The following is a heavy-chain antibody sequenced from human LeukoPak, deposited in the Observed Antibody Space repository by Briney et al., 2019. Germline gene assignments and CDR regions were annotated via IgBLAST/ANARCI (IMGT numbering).Heavy chain of an antibody. CDR2: INPNSGGT. CDR3: ARSLGDSSGYLAFDY. CDR1: GYTFTGYY. V-gene: IGHV1-2*06. J-gene: IGHJ4*02. Sequence: ASVKVSCKASGYTFTGYYMHWVRQAPGQGLEWMGRINPNSGGTNYAQKFQGRVTMTRDTSISAAYMELSRLRSDDTAVYYCARSLGDSSGYLAFDYWGQGTLVTVSS. D-gene: IGHD3-22*01.